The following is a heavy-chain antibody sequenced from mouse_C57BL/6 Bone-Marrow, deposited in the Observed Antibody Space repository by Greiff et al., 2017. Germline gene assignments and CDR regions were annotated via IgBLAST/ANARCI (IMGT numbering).Heavy chain of an antibody. CDR3: ARRGGAHWYFDV. J-gene: IGHJ1*03. V-gene: IGHV5-9*01. CDR2: ISGGGGNT. CDR1: GFTFSSYT. Sequence: EVQLVESGGGLVKPGGSLKLSCAASGFTFSSYTMSWVRQTPEKRLEWVATISGGGGNTYYPDSVKGRFTISRDNAKNTLYLQMSSLRSEDTALYYGARRGGAHWYFDVWGTGTTVTVSS.